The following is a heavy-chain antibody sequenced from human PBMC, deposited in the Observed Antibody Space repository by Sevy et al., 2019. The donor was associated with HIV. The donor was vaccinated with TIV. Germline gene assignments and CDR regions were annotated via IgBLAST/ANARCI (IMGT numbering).Heavy chain of an antibody. Sequence: GGSLRLSCAASGFTFSSYGMHWVRQAPGKGLEWVAVISYDGSNKYYADSVKGRFTISRDNSKNTVYLQMNSLRAEDTAVYYCAKGSGWNDDPDDAFDIWGQGTMVTVSS. V-gene: IGHV3-30*18. CDR1: GFTFSSYG. CDR2: ISYDGSNK. D-gene: IGHD1-1*01. J-gene: IGHJ3*02. CDR3: AKGSGWNDDPDDAFDI.